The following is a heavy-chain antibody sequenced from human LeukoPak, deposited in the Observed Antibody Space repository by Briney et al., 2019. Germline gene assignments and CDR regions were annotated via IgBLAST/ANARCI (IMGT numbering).Heavy chain of an antibody. J-gene: IGHJ4*02. V-gene: IGHV1-2*06. CDR1: GYTFTGYY. CDR3: ARDWGYYYDSSGSTQRSDY. D-gene: IGHD3-22*01. Sequence: ASVKVSCKASGYTFTGYYMHWVRQAPGQGLEWMGRINPNSGGTNYAQKFQGRVTMTRDTSISTAYMELSRLRFDDTAVYYCARDWGYYYDSSGSTQRSDYWGQGTLVTVSS. CDR2: INPNSGGT.